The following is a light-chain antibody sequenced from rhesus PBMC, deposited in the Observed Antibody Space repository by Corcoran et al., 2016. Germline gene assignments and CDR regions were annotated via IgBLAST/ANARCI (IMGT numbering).Light chain of an antibody. J-gene: IGKJ1*01. CDR1: QRLVHSDGNTY. Sequence: DVVMIQSPLSLPITPGQPAPMSCRSSQRLVHSDGNTYLSWYQQKPGQPLRLLIYNVSRRSYGVPDRFSGSGAGTDFTLKSSIVEAEDVEVYYFGQGAKIPPWTFGPGTKVEIE. V-gene: IGKV2-62*02. CDR3: GQGAKIPPWT. CDR2: NVS.